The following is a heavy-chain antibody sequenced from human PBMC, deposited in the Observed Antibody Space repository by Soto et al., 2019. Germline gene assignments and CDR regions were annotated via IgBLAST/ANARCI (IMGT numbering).Heavy chain of an antibody. CDR3: ARRYGGNLDY. D-gene: IGHD1-26*01. CDR2: IYYSGST. CDR1: GGSISNFY. Sequence: QVQLQESSPGLVKPSETLSLTCTVSGGSISNFYWSWIRQPPGKGLEWIGYIYYSGSTNYNPSLKSRVTISVDTSKNQFSLKLSSVTAADTAVYFCARRYGGNLDYWGQGTLVTVSS. V-gene: IGHV4-59*08. J-gene: IGHJ4*02.